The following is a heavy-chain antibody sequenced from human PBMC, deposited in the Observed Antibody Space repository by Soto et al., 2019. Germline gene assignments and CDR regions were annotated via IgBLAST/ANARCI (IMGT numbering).Heavy chain of an antibody. J-gene: IGHJ4*02. D-gene: IGHD6-19*01. CDR2: IIPIFGTA. Sequence: PVKLSCKASGGTFSSCSISWVRHAPRQGLEWMGGIIPIFGTANYAQKFQGRVTITADESTSTAYMELSSLRSEDTAVYYCARERWPGYGGSGGLVIGYWGKGALVIVSS. CDR1: GGTFSSCS. V-gene: IGHV1-69*13. CDR3: ARERWPGYGGSGGLVIGY.